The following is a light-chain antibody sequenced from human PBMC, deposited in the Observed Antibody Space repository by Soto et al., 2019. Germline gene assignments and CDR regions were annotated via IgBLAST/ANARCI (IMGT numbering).Light chain of an antibody. Sequence: EIVMTQSPATLSVSPGERATLSCRASQSVSRTLAWYQQKPGQVPRLLIYGASTRATGIPARFSGSGSGTEFTLTISSLQSEDFAVYYCQQYNNWPRTFGQGTKVDSK. CDR3: QQYNNWPRT. J-gene: IGKJ1*01. V-gene: IGKV3-15*01. CDR2: GAS. CDR1: QSVSRT.